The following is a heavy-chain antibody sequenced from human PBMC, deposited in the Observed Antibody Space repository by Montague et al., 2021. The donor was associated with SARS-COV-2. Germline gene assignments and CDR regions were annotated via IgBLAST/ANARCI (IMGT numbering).Heavy chain of an antibody. J-gene: IGHJ3*02. CDR3: ARREPLGADDAFDI. Sequence: SETLSPTCTVSGGSINSITYYWSWIRQPAGKGLEWIGRIDSGGYNNYNPSLKSRVTMSMDTSKNQFFLKLSSVTAADTAVYYCARREPLGADDAFDIWGQGTMVTVSS. CDR2: IDSGGYN. V-gene: IGHV4-61*10. CDR1: GGSINSITYY. D-gene: IGHD1-26*01.